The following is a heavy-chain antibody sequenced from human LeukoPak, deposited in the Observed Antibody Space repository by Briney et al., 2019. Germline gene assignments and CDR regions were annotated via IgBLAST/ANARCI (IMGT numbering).Heavy chain of an antibody. CDR1: GFTFSSYA. V-gene: IGHV3-23*01. J-gene: IGHJ4*02. CDR3: ANAFDFWSGYLFDY. D-gene: IGHD3-3*01. CDR2: ISGRGGST. Sequence: GGSLRLSCAASGFTFSSYAMSWVGQAPGKGLEWVSAISGRGGSTYYADSVKGRFTISRDNSKNTLYLQMNSLRAEDTAVYYCANAFDFWSGYLFDYWGQGTLVTVSS.